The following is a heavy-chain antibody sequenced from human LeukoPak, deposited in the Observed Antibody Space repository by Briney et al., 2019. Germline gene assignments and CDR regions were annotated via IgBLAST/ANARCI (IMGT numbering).Heavy chain of an antibody. CDR3: ARDIEAAGLFLDY. V-gene: IGHV3-48*01. CDR1: GFSFSNYR. D-gene: IGHD6-13*01. Sequence: GGSLRLSCAASGFSFSNYRMNWVRQAPGKGLEWVSSISSSSSTIYYADSVKGRFTISRDNGKNSLYLQMNRLRAEDTAVYYCARDIEAAGLFLDYWGQGTLVTVSS. CDR2: ISSSSSTI. J-gene: IGHJ4*02.